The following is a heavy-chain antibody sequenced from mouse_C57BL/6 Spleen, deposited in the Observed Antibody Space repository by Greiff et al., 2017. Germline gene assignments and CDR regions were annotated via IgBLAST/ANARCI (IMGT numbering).Heavy chain of an antibody. CDR2: IDPENGDT. V-gene: IGHV14-4*01. CDR1: GFNIKDDY. J-gene: IGHJ1*03. CDR3: TTPNWDWYFVV. Sequence: EVQLQQSGAELVRPGASVKLSCTASGFNIKDDYMHWVKQRPEQGLEWIGWIDPENGDTEYASKFQGKATITADTSSNTAYLQLSSLTSEDTAVYYCTTPNWDWYFVVWGTGTTVTVSS. D-gene: IGHD4-1*01.